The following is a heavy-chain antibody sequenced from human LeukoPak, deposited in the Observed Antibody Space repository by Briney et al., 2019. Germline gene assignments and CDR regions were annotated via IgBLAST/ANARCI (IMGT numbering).Heavy chain of an antibody. D-gene: IGHD3-3*01. CDR3: ARGGDYDFWSGSEGAWFDP. CDR1: GFTFSSYS. CDR2: ISYDGSNK. Sequence: PGGSLRLSCAASGFTFSSYSMNWVRQAPGKGLEWVAVISYDGSNKYYADSVKGRFTISRDNSKNTLYLQMNSLRAEDTAVYYCARGGDYDFWSGSEGAWFDPWGQGTLVTVSS. J-gene: IGHJ5*02. V-gene: IGHV3-30*03.